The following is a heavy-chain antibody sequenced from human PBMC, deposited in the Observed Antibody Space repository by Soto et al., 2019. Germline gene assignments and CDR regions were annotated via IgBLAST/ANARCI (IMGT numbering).Heavy chain of an antibody. CDR2: MWYHGRDL. CDR1: GFSFIDYV. D-gene: IGHD6-19*01. J-gene: IGHJ4*02. V-gene: IGHV3-33*06. CDR3: AKTAEAVARTVYGY. Sequence: PGGSLRLSCAASGFSFIDYVMHWVRQAPGKGLEWVAVMWYHGRDLFYTDSVKGRFTISRDNSKNTLFLQMSSLSAEDTAVYFCAKTAEAVARTVYGYWGPGTLVTVSS.